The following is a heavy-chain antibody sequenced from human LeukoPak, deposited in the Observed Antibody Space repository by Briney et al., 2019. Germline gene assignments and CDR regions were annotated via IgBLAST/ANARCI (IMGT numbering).Heavy chain of an antibody. D-gene: IGHD5-24*01. CDR3: ARQPRMATFDY. CDR1: GGSISSGSYY. J-gene: IGHJ4*02. V-gene: IGHV4-61*02. Sequence: SQTLSLTCTVSGGSISSGSYYWSWLRQPAGTGLEWIGRIYTSGSTNYNPPLKSRVTISVDTSKNQFSLKLSSVTAADTAVYYCARQPRMATFDYWGQGTLVTVSS. CDR2: IYTSGST.